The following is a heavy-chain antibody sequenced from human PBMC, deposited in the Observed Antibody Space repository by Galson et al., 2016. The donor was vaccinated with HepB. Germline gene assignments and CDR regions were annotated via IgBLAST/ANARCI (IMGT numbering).Heavy chain of an antibody. Sequence: SLRLSCAASGFTFSSYGMHWVRQAPGKGLEWVAVMWYDGGNKYYADSVKGRFTISRDNSKNTLYLQMNSLRAEDTAVYYCAREDSQIAVAALDYWGQGTLVTVSS. CDR3: AREDSQIAVAALDY. D-gene: IGHD6-19*01. J-gene: IGHJ4*02. CDR1: GFTFSSYG. V-gene: IGHV3-33*01. CDR2: MWYDGGNK.